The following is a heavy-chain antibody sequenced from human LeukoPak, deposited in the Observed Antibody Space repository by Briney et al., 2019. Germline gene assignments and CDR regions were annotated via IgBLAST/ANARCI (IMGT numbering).Heavy chain of an antibody. V-gene: IGHV4-38-2*01. CDR2: IYHSGST. J-gene: IGHJ4*02. Sequence: PSETLSLTCAVSGYSISSGYYWGWIRQPPGKGLEWIGSIYHSGSTYYNPSLKSRVTISVDTSKNQFSLKLSSVTAADMAVYYCAGLGEAYWGQGTLVTVSS. D-gene: IGHD3-10*01. CDR3: AGLGEAY. CDR1: GYSISSGYY.